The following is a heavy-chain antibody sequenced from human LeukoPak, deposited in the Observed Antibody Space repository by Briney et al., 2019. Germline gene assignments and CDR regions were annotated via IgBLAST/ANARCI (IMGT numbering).Heavy chain of an antibody. Sequence: PGGSLRLSCAASRFTFSSYGMHWVRQAPGKGLEWVAYIQYDGSNEQYADSVKGRFSISRDSSKNILYLQMNSLRAEDTAVYYCASLRYSGSSRAFDIWGQGTMVTVSS. J-gene: IGHJ3*02. CDR1: RFTFSSYG. CDR2: IQYDGSNE. V-gene: IGHV3-30*02. CDR3: ASLRYSGSSRAFDI. D-gene: IGHD1-26*01.